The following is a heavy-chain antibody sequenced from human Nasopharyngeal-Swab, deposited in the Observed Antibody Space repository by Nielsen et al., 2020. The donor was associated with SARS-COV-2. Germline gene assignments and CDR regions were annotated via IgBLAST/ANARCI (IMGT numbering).Heavy chain of an antibody. CDR1: GFFFSSNA. J-gene: IGHJ4*02. CDR2: INDHGDRI. D-gene: IGHD3/OR15-3a*01. CDR3: ARDMIVGPPDYFDH. V-gene: IGHV3-64D*06. Sequence: GESLKISCSASGFFFSSNAMHWVRQAPGKGLEYVSSINDHGDRIHYADSVRGRFTISRDISKNILYLQMSSLRPEDTAVYYCARDMIVGPPDYFDHWGQGTLLTVSS.